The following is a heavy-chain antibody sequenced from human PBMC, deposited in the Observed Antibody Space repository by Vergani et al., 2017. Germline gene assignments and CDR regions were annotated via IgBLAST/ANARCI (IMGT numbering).Heavy chain of an antibody. V-gene: IGHV4-39*01. J-gene: IGHJ5*02. CDR3: ARGGKVVVAVFNWFDP. D-gene: IGHD2-15*01. Sequence: QLQLQESGPGLVKPSETLSLTCTVSGGSISSSSYYWGWIRQPPGKGLEWIGSIYYSGSTYYNPSLKSRVTISVDTSKNQFSLKLSSVTAADTAVNYCARGGKVVVAVFNWFDPWGQGTLVTVSS. CDR1: GGSISSSSYY. CDR2: IYYSGST.